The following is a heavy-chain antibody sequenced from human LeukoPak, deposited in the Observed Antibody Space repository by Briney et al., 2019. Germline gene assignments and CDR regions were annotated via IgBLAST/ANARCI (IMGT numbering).Heavy chain of an antibody. D-gene: IGHD3-22*01. CDR2: IYYSVST. CDR1: GGSISSYY. J-gene: IGHJ4*02. Sequence: SETLSLTCTVAGGSISSYYGSWIRQPPGKGLEWIVYIYYSVSTNYNPPLKSRVTISVETSKNQFSLKLSAVTAADTAVYYCARVTGYMIEDYFDYWGQGTLVTVSS. CDR3: ARVTGYMIEDYFDY. V-gene: IGHV4-59*01.